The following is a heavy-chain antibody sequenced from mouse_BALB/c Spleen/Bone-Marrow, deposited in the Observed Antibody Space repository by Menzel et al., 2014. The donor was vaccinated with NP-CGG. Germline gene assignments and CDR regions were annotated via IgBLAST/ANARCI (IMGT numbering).Heavy chain of an antibody. V-gene: IGHV2-6-7*01. CDR2: IWGDGTT. CDR1: GFSLTDYG. J-gene: IGHJ4*01. Sequence: VQRVESGPGLVAPSQSLSITCTVSGFSLTDYGINWVRQPPGKGLEWLGMIWGDGTTDYNSALRSRLSINKDNSRSXVFLKMNSLQTDDTARYYCAREKYGNYYAMGYWGQGTSVTVSS. CDR3: AREKYGNYYAMGY. D-gene: IGHD2-10*02.